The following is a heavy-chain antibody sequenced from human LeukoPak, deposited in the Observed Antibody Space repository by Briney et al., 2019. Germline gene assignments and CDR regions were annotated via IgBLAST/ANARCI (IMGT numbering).Heavy chain of an antibody. D-gene: IGHD1-26*01. V-gene: IGHV4-34*01. CDR2: INHSGST. Sequence: SETLSLTCAVYGGSFSGYYWSWIRQPPGKGLEWIGEINHSGSTNYNPSLKSRVTISVDTSMNQFSLKLSSVTAADTAVYYCARGGSYYYYYYMDVCGKGTTVTVSS. CDR1: GGSFSGYY. CDR3: ARGGSYYYYYYMDV. J-gene: IGHJ6*03.